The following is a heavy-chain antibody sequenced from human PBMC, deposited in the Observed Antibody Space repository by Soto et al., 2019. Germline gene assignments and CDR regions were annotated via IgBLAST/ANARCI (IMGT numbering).Heavy chain of an antibody. CDR2: MNPNSGNT. CDR1: GYTFTSYD. J-gene: IGHJ4*02. V-gene: IGHV1-8*01. D-gene: IGHD4-17*01. CDR3: ARVDYGDYIAPPDY. Sequence: QVQLVQSGAEVKNPGASVKVSCKASGYTFTSYDINWVRQATGQGLEWMGWMNPNSGNTGYAQKFQGRVTMTRNTSISTAYMALSSLRCEDTAVYYCARVDYGDYIAPPDYWGQGTLVAVAS.